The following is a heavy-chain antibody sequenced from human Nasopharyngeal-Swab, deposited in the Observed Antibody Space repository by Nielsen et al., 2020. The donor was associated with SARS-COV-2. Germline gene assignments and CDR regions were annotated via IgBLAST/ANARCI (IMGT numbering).Heavy chain of an antibody. V-gene: IGHV3-33*01. CDR3: ARVASSSWYFDY. CDR1: GFTFSSYG. Sequence: GESLKISCAASGFTFSSYGMHWVRQAPGKGLEWVAVIWYDGSNKYYADSVKGRFTISRDNAKNSLYLQMNSLRAEDTAVYYCARVASSSWYFDYWGQGTLVTVSS. J-gene: IGHJ4*02. D-gene: IGHD6-13*01. CDR2: IWYDGSNK.